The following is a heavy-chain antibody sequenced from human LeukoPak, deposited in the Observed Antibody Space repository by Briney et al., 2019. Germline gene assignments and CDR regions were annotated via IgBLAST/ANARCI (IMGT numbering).Heavy chain of an antibody. Sequence: GRSLRLSCATPGITFDDYAMHWVRQAPGKGLEWVSGTTWNRGSIGYAASVKGRFTISEDNAKTPFYLQMTSLRAEDTVFYYCAKDIASSFHYYMDVWGKGTTVTVSS. V-gene: IGHV3-9*01. CDR3: AKDIASSFHYYMDV. D-gene: IGHD3-3*02. CDR2: TTWNRGSI. CDR1: GITFDDYA. J-gene: IGHJ6*03.